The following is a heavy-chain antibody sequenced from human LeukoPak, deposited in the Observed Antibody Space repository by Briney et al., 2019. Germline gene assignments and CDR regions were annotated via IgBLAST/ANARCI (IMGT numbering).Heavy chain of an antibody. D-gene: IGHD2-8*02. CDR3: ATYRQVLLPFES. V-gene: IGHV3-30*03. CDR1: GFTFSSYG. J-gene: IGHJ4*02. CDR2: ISYDGSNK. Sequence: GGSLRLSCAASGFTFSSYGMPWVRQAPGKGLEWVAVISYDGSNKYYADSVKGRFTISRDNSKSTLSLQMNSLRAEDTAIYYCATYRQVLLPFESWGQGTLVTVSS.